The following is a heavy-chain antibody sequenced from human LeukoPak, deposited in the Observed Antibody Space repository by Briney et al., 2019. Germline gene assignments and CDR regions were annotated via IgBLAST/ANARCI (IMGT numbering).Heavy chain of an antibody. J-gene: IGHJ6*02. CDR1: GGSVSSRSYY. CDR3: ARLDSSGYYTLDV. CDR2: IYYSGST. V-gene: IGHV4-39*01. D-gene: IGHD3-22*01. Sequence: PSETLSLTCTVSGGSVSSRSYYWGWIRQPPGKGLEWIGNIYYSGSTYYNPSLKSRVTISVDTSKNQFSLKLSSVTAADTAVYYCARLDSSGYYTLDVWGQGTTVTVSS.